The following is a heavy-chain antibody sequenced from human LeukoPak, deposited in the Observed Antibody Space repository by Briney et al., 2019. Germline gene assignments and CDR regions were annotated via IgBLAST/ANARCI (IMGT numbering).Heavy chain of an antibody. CDR1: GFTFSDFC. D-gene: IGHD3-16*01. Sequence: GGSLRLSCAASGFTFSDFCMTWVRQAPGKGLEWVSGISGSGGDTYYADSVKGRFTISRDNPKSTLYLQMNTLGAEDTAIYYCAKNRGDLLSSRVGGDYWGQGALVTVSS. V-gene: IGHV3-23*01. J-gene: IGHJ4*02. CDR3: AKNRGDLLSSRVGGDY. CDR2: ISGSGGDT.